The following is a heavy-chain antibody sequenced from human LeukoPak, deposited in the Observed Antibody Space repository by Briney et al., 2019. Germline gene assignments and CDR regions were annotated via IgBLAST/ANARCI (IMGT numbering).Heavy chain of an antibody. V-gene: IGHV3-30*18. D-gene: IGHD4-17*01. Sequence: GGSLRLSCAASGFNFNTFGMHWVRQAPGKGLEGVGVISNDGRNHYYGDSVRGRFTISRDNSNNTLYLQMDSLRAEDTAFYYCAKVLFGDYGSYFDSWGPGTLVTVSS. CDR2: ISNDGRNH. CDR1: GFNFNTFG. J-gene: IGHJ4*02. CDR3: AKVLFGDYGSYFDS.